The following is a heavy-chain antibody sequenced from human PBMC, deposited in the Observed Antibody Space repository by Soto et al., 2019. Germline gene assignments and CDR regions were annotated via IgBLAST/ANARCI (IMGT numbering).Heavy chain of an antibody. J-gene: IGHJ4*02. V-gene: IGHV4-34*01. CDR2: INHSGST. Sequence: SETLSLTYAVYGGSFSGYYWSWIRQPPGKGLEWIGEINHSGSTNYNPSLKSRVTISVDTSKNQFSLKLSSVTAADTAVYYCARVLGITMVRGVIITSPGFDYWGQGTLVTVSS. D-gene: IGHD3-10*01. CDR1: GGSFSGYY. CDR3: ARVLGITMVRGVIITSPGFDY.